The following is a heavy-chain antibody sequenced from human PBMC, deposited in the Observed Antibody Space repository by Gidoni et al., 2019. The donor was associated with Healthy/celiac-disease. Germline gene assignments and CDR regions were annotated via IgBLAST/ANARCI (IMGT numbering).Heavy chain of an antibody. CDR1: GFTFSSYA. J-gene: IGHJ6*02. V-gene: IGHV3-23*01. CDR3: AASTLWPAPDYHYYGMDV. CDR2: ISGSGGST. Sequence: EVQLLESGGGLVQPGGSLRLSCAASGFTFSSYAMSWVRQAPGKGLEWVSAISGSGGSTYYADSVKGRFTISRDNSKNTLYLQMNSLRAEDTAVYYCAASTLWPAPDYHYYGMDVWGQGTTVTVSS. D-gene: IGHD3-16*01.